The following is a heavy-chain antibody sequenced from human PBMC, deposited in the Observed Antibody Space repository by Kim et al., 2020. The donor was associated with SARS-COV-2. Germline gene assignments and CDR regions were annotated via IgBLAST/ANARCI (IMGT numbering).Heavy chain of an antibody. J-gene: IGHJ5*02. CDR3: AGDTAMVTRAGWFDP. D-gene: IGHD5-18*01. V-gene: IGHV4-39*07. Sequence: PSLKSRVTISVDTSKNQFSLRLSSVTAADTAVYYCAGDTAMVTRAGWFDPWGQGTLVTVSS.